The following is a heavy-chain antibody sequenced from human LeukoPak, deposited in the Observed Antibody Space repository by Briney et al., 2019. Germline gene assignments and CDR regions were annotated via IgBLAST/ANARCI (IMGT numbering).Heavy chain of an antibody. CDR1: GFTFSSYA. CDR2: ISGSGGST. CDR3: AKKEIAEAFDY. D-gene: IGHD6-13*01. J-gene: IGHJ4*02. V-gene: IGHV3-23*01. Sequence: GGSLRLSCAASGFTFSSYAMSWVRQAPGKGLEWVSGISGSGGSTYYADSVKGRFTISRDNSKSTLFLQMNSLGAEDTAVYYCAKKEIAEAFDYWGQGTLVTVSS.